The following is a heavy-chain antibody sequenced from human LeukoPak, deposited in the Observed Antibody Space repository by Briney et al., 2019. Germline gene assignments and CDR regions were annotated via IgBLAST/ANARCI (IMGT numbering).Heavy chain of an antibody. CDR1: GFTFSSYG. V-gene: IGHV3-33*06. Sequence: QPGRSLRLSCAASGFTFSSYGMHWVRQAPGKGLEWVAVIWYDGSNKYYADSVKGRFTISRDNSKNTLYLQMNSLRAEDTALYYCAKKPVTIKYPFDTWGQGTLVTVSS. CDR2: IWYDGSNK. J-gene: IGHJ4*02. CDR3: AKKPVTIKYPFDT. D-gene: IGHD5-24*01.